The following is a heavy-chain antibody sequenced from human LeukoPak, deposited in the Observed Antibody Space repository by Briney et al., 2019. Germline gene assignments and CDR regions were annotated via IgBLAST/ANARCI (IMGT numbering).Heavy chain of an antibody. Sequence: GGSLRLSCAASGFTVSSNYMSWVRQAPGKGLEWVSVIYSGGSTYYADSVKGRFTISRDNSKNTLYLQMNSLRAEDTAVYYCARVHDFWSYFDYWGQGTLVTVSS. V-gene: IGHV3-53*01. D-gene: IGHD3-3*01. J-gene: IGHJ4*02. CDR2: IYSGGST. CDR1: GFTVSSNY. CDR3: ARVHDFWSYFDY.